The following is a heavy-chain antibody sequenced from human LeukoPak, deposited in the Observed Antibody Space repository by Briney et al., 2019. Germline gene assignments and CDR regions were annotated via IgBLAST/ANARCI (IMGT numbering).Heavy chain of an antibody. V-gene: IGHV4-30-4*01. CDR1: GGSISSGDYY. D-gene: IGHD4-17*01. CDR2: IYYSGST. CDR3: ARVPVGYGDHRQDY. J-gene: IGHJ4*02. Sequence: SETLSLTCTVSGGSISSGDYYWSWIRQPPGKGLEWIGYIYYSGSTYYNPSLKSRVTISVDTSKNQFSLKLSSVTAADTAVYYCARVPVGYGDHRQDYWGQGTLVTVSS.